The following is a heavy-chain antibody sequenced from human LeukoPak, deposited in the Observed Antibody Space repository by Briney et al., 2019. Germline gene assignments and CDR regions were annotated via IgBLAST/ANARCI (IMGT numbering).Heavy chain of an antibody. Sequence: GGSLRLSCAASGFTFDDYGMSWLRQAPGKGLEWVSVIYSGGSTYYADSVKGRFTISRDNSKNTLYLQMSSLRAEDTAVYYCARENYGDYGNDYWGQGTLVTVSS. V-gene: IGHV3-53*01. D-gene: IGHD4-17*01. J-gene: IGHJ4*02. CDR1: GFTFDDYG. CDR3: ARENYGDYGNDY. CDR2: IYSGGST.